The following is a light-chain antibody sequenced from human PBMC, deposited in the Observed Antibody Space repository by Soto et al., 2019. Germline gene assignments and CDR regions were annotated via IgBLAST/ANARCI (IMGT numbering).Light chain of an antibody. CDR3: CSYAGTYYV. CDR1: SSNIGAGYV. V-gene: IGLV1-40*01. CDR2: GNS. J-gene: IGLJ1*01. Sequence: QSALTQPPSVSGAPGQRVTISCTGSSSNIGAGYVVHWYQQLPGTAPKLLIYGNSNRPSGVPDRFSGSKSGNTASLTISGLQAEDEADYYCCSYAGTYYVFGTGTKVTVL.